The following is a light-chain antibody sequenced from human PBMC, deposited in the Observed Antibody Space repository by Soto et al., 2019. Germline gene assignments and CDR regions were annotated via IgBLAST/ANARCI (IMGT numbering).Light chain of an antibody. J-gene: IGLJ2*01. CDR2: GHN. CDR3: QSFDDSLSRVV. V-gene: IGLV1-40*01. Sequence: QLVLTQPPSVSGAPGQGVTISCTGSSSNIGEGYDVHWYQQLPGTAPKLLIYGHNNRPSGVPDRFSASKSGTSASLAITGLQSEDEADYYCQSFDDSLSRVVFGGGTKLTVL. CDR1: SSNIGEGYD.